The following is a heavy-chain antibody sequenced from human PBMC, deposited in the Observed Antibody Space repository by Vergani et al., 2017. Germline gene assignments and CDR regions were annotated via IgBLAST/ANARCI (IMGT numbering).Heavy chain of an antibody. D-gene: IGHD6-6*01. CDR2: IIPIFGTA. V-gene: IGHV1-69*01. Sequence: QVQLVQSGAEVKKPGSSVKVSCKASGGTFSSYAISWVRQAPGQGLEWMGGIIPIFGTANYAQKFQGRVTITADESTSTAYMELSSLRSEDTAVYYCARDRMGFIAARPSWFDPWGQGTLVTVSS. CDR3: ARDRMGFIAARPSWFDP. CDR1: GGTFSSYA. J-gene: IGHJ5*02.